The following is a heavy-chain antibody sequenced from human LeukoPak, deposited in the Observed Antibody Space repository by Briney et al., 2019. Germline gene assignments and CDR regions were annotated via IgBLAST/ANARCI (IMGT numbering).Heavy chain of an antibody. V-gene: IGHV3-23*01. CDR2: ISDSGGIT. J-gene: IGHJ4*02. CDR1: GFTFSSYP. Sequence: GGSLRLSCAASGFTFSSYPMTWVRQAPGKGPEWVSFISDSGGITYYADSVKGRFTISRDNSKNTLYLQMNSLRAEDTAVYYCAKSTQYSGYYDCWGQGTLVAVSS. CDR3: AKSTQYSGYYDC. D-gene: IGHD6-6*01.